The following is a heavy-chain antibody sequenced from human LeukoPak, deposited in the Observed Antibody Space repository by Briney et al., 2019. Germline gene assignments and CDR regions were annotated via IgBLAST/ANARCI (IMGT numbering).Heavy chain of an antibody. CDR3: ARDFTYYDFWSGPGY. J-gene: IGHJ4*02. CDR2: INPNSGGT. D-gene: IGHD3-3*01. V-gene: IGHV1-2*02. Sequence: ASVKVSCKASGYTFTGYYMHWVRQAPGQGLEWVGWINPNSGGTNYAQKFQGRVTMTRDTSISTAYMELSRLRSDDTAVYYCARDFTYYDFWSGPGYWGQGTLVTVSS. CDR1: GYTFTGYY.